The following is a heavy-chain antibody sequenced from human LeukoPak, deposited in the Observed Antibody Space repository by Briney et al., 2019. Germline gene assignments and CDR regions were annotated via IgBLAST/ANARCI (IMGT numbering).Heavy chain of an antibody. CDR1: GFSVRTNF. Sequence: GGSLRLSCAVSGFSVRTNFMSWVRHAPGKGLAWVSRINTDGSSTSYADSVKGRFTISRDNAKNTLYLQMNSLRAEDTAVYYCAELGITMIGGVWGKGTTVTISS. CDR3: AELGITMIGGV. CDR2: INTDGSST. J-gene: IGHJ6*04. D-gene: IGHD3-10*02. V-gene: IGHV3-74*01.